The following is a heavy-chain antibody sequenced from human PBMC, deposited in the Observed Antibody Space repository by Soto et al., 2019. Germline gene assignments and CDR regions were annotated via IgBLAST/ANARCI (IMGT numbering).Heavy chain of an antibody. V-gene: IGHV5-51*01. J-gene: IGHJ4*02. CDR2: IYPGDSDT. D-gene: IGHD5-12*01. CDR1: GYDFSSYW. Sequence: EVQLVQSGAEVKKPGESLRISCKGSGYDFSSYWIAWVRQMPGKGLEWMGMIYPGDSDTKYSPSFQGRVTISADRSTSTVYLHWGSLTASDTARYFCARREKWHDFDYWGQGSLVTVSS. CDR3: ARREKWHDFDY.